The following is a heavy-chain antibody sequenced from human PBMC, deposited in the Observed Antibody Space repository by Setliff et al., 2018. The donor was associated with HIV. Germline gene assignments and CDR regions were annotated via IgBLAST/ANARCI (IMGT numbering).Heavy chain of an antibody. Sequence: NPSETLSLTCTVSGGSISSGSYYWSWIRQPAGKGLEWIGRIYTSGSTNYNPSLKSRVAISVDTSKNQFSLKLSSVTAADTAVYYCAREGGDSSSWYEEWGYYGMDVWGQGTTVTVSS. V-gene: IGHV4-61*02. CDR2: IYTSGST. D-gene: IGHD6-13*01. CDR1: GGSISSGSYY. J-gene: IGHJ6*02. CDR3: AREGGDSSSWYEEWGYYGMDV.